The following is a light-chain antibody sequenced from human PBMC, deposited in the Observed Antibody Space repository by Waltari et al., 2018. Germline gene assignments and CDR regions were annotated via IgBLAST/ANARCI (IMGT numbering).Light chain of an antibody. Sequence: DIQMTQSPSSLSASVGDRVTITCQASQNINNYLNWYQHKPGKGPKLLIYDVSDLERGVPPSFSGGGFGTEFKLIISSLQPEDAATYYCQQYENLPLTFGGGTTVEI. J-gene: IGKJ4*01. CDR1: QNINNY. CDR2: DVS. CDR3: QQYENLPLT. V-gene: IGKV1-33*01.